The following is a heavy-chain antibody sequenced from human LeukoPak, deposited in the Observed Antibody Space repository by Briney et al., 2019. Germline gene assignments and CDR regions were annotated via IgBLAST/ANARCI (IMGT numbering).Heavy chain of an antibody. D-gene: IGHD6-6*01. CDR1: GGSISSSSYY. J-gene: IGHJ5*02. Sequence: SETLSLTCTVSGGSISSSSYYWGWIRQPPGKGLEWIGSIYYSGSTYYNPSLKSRVTISVDTSKNQFSLKLSSVTAADTAVYYCARLVPRVAARLWFDPWGQGTLVTVSS. CDR3: ARLVPRVAARLWFDP. CDR2: IYYSGST. V-gene: IGHV4-39*01.